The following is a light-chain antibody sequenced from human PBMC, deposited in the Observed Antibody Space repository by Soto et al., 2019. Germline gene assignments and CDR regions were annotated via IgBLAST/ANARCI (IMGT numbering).Light chain of an antibody. CDR2: GIS. CDR3: QQYSKWPIT. J-gene: IGKJ5*01. CDR1: QSVNSN. Sequence: EMVMTQSPAILSVSPGESATLSCRASQSVNSNYLAWYQQHPGQPPRLLIYGISTRATGIPARFSGSGSGTEFSLTISSPQSEDFAVYYCQQYSKWPITFGQGTRLEIK. V-gene: IGKV3-15*01.